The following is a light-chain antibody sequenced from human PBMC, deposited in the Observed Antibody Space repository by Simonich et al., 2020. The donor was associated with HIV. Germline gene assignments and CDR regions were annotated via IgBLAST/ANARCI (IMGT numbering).Light chain of an antibody. CDR2: GAS. CDR1: QSISNY. Sequence: DIQMTQSPSSLSASVGDRVTITCRASQSISNYLNWYQQKPGKAPKLLIYGASSLQSGVPSRFSGSGSGTDFTLTISSLQPEDFATYYCQQFNNYLITFGPGTKVDIK. J-gene: IGKJ3*01. V-gene: IGKV1-39*01. CDR3: QQFNNYLIT.